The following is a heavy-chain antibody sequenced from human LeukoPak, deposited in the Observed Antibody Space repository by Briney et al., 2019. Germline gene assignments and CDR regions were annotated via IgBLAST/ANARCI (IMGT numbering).Heavy chain of an antibody. CDR1: GGSISSHY. D-gene: IGHD3-10*01. V-gene: IGHV4-59*11. Sequence: KTSETLSLTCTVSGGSISSHYWSRIRQPPGKGLEWIGYIYYSGSTNYNPSLKSRVTISVDTSKNQFSLKLSSVTAADTAVYYCARGVDSGLLGYWGQGTLVTVSS. CDR2: IYYSGST. J-gene: IGHJ4*02. CDR3: ARGVDSGLLGY.